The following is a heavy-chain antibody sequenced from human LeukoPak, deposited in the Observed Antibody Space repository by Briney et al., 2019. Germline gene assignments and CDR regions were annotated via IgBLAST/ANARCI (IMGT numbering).Heavy chain of an antibody. CDR2: ISGSGGST. D-gene: IGHD5-24*01. Sequence: PEGSLRLSRAASGFIFSNYAMSWVRQAPGKGLQWVSGISGSGGSTYYADSVKGRFTISRDNSKNTLYLQLNSLRAEDTAVYYCARHHGYNYYYFDYWGQGTLVTVSS. V-gene: IGHV3-23*01. CDR1: GFIFSNYA. CDR3: ARHHGYNYYYFDY. J-gene: IGHJ4*02.